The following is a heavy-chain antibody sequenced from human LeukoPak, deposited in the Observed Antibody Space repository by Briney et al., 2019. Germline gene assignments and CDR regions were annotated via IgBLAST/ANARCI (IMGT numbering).Heavy chain of an antibody. V-gene: IGHV1-3*01. Sequence: ASVKVSCKASGYTFTSYAMQWVRQAPGQRLEWMGWINAGNGNTKYSQKFQGRVTITRDTSASTAYMELSSLRSGDTAVYYCARDGAYGDYFQHWGQGTLVTVSS. J-gene: IGHJ1*01. CDR1: GYTFTSYA. D-gene: IGHD5-12*01. CDR3: ARDGAYGDYFQH. CDR2: INAGNGNT.